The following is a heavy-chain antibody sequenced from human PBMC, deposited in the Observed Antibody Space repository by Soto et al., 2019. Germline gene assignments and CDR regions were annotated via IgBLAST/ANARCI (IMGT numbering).Heavy chain of an antibody. CDR2: INYSGST. D-gene: IGHD3-16*02. CDR1: GGSISDYY. Sequence: LETLSLTCTVSGGSISDYYWSWIRQPPGKGLEWIGYINYSGSTTYNPSLKSRVTILVDTSKNQFSLKLSSVTAADTAVYYCARARQYYDYVWGSYRLFDYWGQGTLVTVSS. J-gene: IGHJ4*02. CDR3: ARARQYYDYVWGSYRLFDY. V-gene: IGHV4-59*01.